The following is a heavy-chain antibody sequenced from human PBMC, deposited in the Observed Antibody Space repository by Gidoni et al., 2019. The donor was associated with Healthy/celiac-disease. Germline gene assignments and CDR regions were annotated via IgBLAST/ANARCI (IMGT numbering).Heavy chain of an antibody. CDR1: GYTFTSYG. CDR3: ARDKGVAGTYYYYYYGMDV. J-gene: IGHJ6*02. D-gene: IGHD6-19*01. V-gene: IGHV1-18*01. CDR2: ISAYNGNT. Sequence: QVQLVQSGAEVKKPGASVKVSCKASGYTFTSYGISWVRQAPGQGLEWMGWISAYNGNTNYAQKLQGRVTMTTDTSTSTAYMELRSLRSDDTAVYYCARDKGVAGTYYYYYYGMDVWGQGTTVTVSS.